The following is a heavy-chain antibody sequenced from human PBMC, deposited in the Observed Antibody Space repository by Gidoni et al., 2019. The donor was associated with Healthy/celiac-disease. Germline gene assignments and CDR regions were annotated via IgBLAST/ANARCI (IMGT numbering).Heavy chain of an antibody. Sequence: QVPLVQSGAEVKKPGSSVKVSCKASGGTFSSYAISWVRQAPGQGLEWMGGIIPIFGTANYAQKFQGRVTSTADKSTSTAYMELSSLRSEDTAVYYCAREQRTMGYYGSGSYYNPLDYWGQGTLVTVSS. D-gene: IGHD3-10*01. CDR3: AREQRTMGYYGSGSYYNPLDY. CDR1: GGTFSSYA. V-gene: IGHV1-69*06. CDR2: IIPIFGTA. J-gene: IGHJ4*02.